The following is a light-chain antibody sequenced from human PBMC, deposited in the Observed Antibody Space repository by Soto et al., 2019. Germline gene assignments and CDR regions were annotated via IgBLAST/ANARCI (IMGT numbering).Light chain of an antibody. CDR3: QSYDSSVYVV. J-gene: IGLJ2*01. V-gene: IGLV1-40*01. CDR2: GNS. CDR1: SSNIGAGYD. Sequence: QSVLTQPPSVSGAPGQRVTISCTGSSSNIGAGYDVHWYQQLPGTAPKLLIYGNSNRPSGVPDRFSGSKSGTSASLAITGLQAEDEADYYCQSYDSSVYVVFGGGTQLTVL.